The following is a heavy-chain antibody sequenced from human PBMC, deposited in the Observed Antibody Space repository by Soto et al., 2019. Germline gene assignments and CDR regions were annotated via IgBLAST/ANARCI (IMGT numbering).Heavy chain of an antibody. Sequence: PSETLSLTCTVSGGSISSYYWSWIRQPPGKGLEWIGYIYYSGSTNYNPPLKSRVTISVDTSKNQFSLKLSSVTAADTAVYYCARDIRYSSSWYRGYWFDPWGQGTLVTVSS. CDR1: GGSISSYY. J-gene: IGHJ5*02. CDR2: IYYSGST. D-gene: IGHD6-13*01. CDR3: ARDIRYSSSWYRGYWFDP. V-gene: IGHV4-59*01.